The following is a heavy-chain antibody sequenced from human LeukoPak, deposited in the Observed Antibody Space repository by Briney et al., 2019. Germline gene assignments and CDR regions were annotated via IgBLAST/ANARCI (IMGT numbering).Heavy chain of an antibody. J-gene: IGHJ4*02. D-gene: IGHD5-18*01. CDR3: ARDRMDTGTYFDY. Sequence: ASVKVSCRSSGYAFTTYGITWVRQAPGQGLEWMGWISTYNGNTNYAQKLQGRVTMTTDTSTSTAYMELRSLRSDDTAMYYCARDRMDTGTYFDYWGQGTLVTVSS. V-gene: IGHV1-18*01. CDR1: GYAFTTYG. CDR2: ISTYNGNT.